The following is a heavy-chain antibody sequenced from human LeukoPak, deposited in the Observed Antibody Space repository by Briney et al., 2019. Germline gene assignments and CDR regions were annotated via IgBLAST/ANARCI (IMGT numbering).Heavy chain of an antibody. CDR3: ARGGGCSSTSCYYVDY. CDR1: GGSFSGFH. J-gene: IGHJ4*02. D-gene: IGHD2-2*01. Sequence: SETLSLTCAVYGGSFSGFHWSWIRQPPGKGLEWIGEINHSGSTNYNPSLKRRVTISVDRSKNQFALKLSSVTAADTAVYYCARGGGCSSTSCYYVDYWGQGTLVTVSS. V-gene: IGHV4-34*01. CDR2: INHSGST.